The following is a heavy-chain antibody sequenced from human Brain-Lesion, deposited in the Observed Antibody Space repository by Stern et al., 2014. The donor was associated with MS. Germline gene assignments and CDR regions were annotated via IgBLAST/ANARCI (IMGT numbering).Heavy chain of an antibody. CDR3: ARDQRGITIFGVVTDYYYLGMDV. J-gene: IGHJ6*02. D-gene: IGHD3-3*01. CDR2: FKPNTGGT. Sequence: QVQLVQSGAEVKKPGASVKVSCKTSGYIFSGYYIHWVRQAPGQGLAWMPGFKPNTGGTKYEQTFQARVTMSRDTSISTAYVELSSLTSDDTAVYYCARDQRGITIFGVVTDYYYLGMDVWGQGTTVTVSS. V-gene: IGHV1-2*02. CDR1: GYIFSGYY.